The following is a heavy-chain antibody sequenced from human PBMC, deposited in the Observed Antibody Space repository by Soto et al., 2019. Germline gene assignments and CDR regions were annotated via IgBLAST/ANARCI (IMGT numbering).Heavy chain of an antibody. Sequence: SVKVSCKASGGTFSSYTISWVRQAPGQGLEWMGRIIPILGIANYAQKFQGRVTITADKSTSTAYMELSSLRSEDTAVYYCARSSGTMFRGVIINLDYWGQGTLVTVSS. CDR3: ARSSGTMFRGVIINLDY. D-gene: IGHD3-10*01. CDR1: GGTFSSYT. V-gene: IGHV1-69*02. CDR2: IIPILGIA. J-gene: IGHJ4*02.